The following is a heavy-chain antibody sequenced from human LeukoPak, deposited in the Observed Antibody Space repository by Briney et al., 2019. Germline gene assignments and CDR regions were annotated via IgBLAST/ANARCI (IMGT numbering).Heavy chain of an antibody. CDR2: INTDGSNT. Sequence: GGSLRLSCVASEFTFSRYWMHWVRQAPGKGLVWVSRINTDGSNTSYADSVKGRFTISRDNAKNTLYLQMNSLRAEDTAVYYCARTGSGGGRVAFDIWGQGTMVIVSS. J-gene: IGHJ3*02. CDR3: ARTGSGGGRVAFDI. CDR1: EFTFSRYW. D-gene: IGHD3-16*01. V-gene: IGHV3-74*01.